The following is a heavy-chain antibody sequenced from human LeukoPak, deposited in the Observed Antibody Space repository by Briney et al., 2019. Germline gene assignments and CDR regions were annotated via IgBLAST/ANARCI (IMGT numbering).Heavy chain of an antibody. V-gene: IGHV3-74*01. D-gene: IGHD5-12*01. CDR1: GFTFSSYS. CDR2: INTDGSST. Sequence: PGGSLRLSCAASGFTFSSYSMNWVRQAPGKGLEWVSRINTDGSSTSYADSVKGRFTISRDNAKNTLYLQMNSLRAEDTAVYYCARALRGYSGYGFDYWGQGTLVTVSS. CDR3: ARALRGYSGYGFDY. J-gene: IGHJ4*02.